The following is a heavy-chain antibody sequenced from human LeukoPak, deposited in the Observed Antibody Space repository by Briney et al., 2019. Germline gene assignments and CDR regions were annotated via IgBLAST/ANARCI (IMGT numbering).Heavy chain of an antibody. CDR1: GGTFSSYA. CDR3: AREQAGDHGDYPDY. D-gene: IGHD3-10*01. CDR2: IIPILGIA. J-gene: IGHJ4*02. V-gene: IGHV1-69*04. Sequence: SVKVSCKASGGTFSSYAISWVRQAPGQGLEWMGRIIPILGIANYAQKFQGRVTITADKSTSTAYMELSSLRSEDTAVYYCAREQAGDHGDYPDYWGQGTLVTVSS.